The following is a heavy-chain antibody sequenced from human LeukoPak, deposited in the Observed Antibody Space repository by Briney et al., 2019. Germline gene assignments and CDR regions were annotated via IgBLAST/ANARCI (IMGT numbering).Heavy chain of an antibody. Sequence: ASVKVSCKASGYTFTSYDINWVRQATGQGLEWMGWMNPNSGNTGYAQKFQGRVTMTRNTSISTAYMELSSLRSEDTAVYYCANQRGGSSGYDFDYWGQGTLVTVSS. CDR3: ANQRGGSSGYDFDY. CDR2: MNPNSGNT. J-gene: IGHJ4*02. V-gene: IGHV1-8*01. D-gene: IGHD5-12*01. CDR1: GYTFTSYD.